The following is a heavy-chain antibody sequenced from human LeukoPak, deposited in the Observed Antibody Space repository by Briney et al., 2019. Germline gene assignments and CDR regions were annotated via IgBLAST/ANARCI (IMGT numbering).Heavy chain of an antibody. D-gene: IGHD5-18*01. CDR1: GFSVSDKY. CDR2: IYSGGSA. CDR3: ARGPHGIQLWHYFDY. J-gene: IGHJ4*02. V-gene: IGHV3-66*02. Sequence: GGSLRLSCAAPGFSVSDKYMTWVRQAPGKGLEWVSIIYSGGSAFYAASVKGRFTISGDTSKNTLYLQMNSLRPEDTAVYYCARGPHGIQLWHYFDYWGQGTLVTVSS.